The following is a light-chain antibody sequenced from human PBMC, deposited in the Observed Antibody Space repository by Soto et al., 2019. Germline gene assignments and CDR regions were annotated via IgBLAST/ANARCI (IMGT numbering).Light chain of an antibody. CDR3: SSYTSSSTLGV. V-gene: IGLV2-14*01. CDR1: SSDVGGYKY. CDR2: EVS. Sequence: QSALTQPASVSGSPGQSITISCTGTSSDVGGYKYVSWYQQHPDKAPKLMIYEVSNRPSGVSNRFSGSKSGNTASLTISGLQAEDEADYYCSSYTSSSTLGVFGGGTKLTVL. J-gene: IGLJ2*01.